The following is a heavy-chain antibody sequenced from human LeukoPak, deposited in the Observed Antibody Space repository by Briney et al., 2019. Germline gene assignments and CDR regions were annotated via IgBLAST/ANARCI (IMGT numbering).Heavy chain of an antibody. CDR2: IYYSGST. CDR3: ARLQRAVRYYDSSGYPDY. J-gene: IGHJ4*02. V-gene: IGHV4-59*08. CDR1: GGSISSYY. D-gene: IGHD3-22*01. Sequence: SETLSLTCTVSGGSISSYYWSWIRQPPGKGLEWIGYIYYSGSTNYNPSLKSRVTISVDTSKNQFSLKLSSVTAADTAVYYCARLQRAVRYYDSSGYPDYWGQGTLVTVSS.